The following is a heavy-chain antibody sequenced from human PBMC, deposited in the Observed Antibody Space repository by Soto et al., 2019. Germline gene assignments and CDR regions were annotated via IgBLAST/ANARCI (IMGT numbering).Heavy chain of an antibody. CDR1: GFTFSGYG. CDR2: ISLEGSKK. V-gene: IGHV3-30*18. J-gene: IGHJ5*02. CDR3: AKGGSSSARYFDT. D-gene: IGHD6-6*01. Sequence: QVQLVESGGGVVQPGRSLRLSCAASGFTFSGYGMHWVRQAPGKGLEWVAVISLEGSKKYYANSVEGRFTISRDNSKNTLFLQMNSLRAEDTAVYSCAKGGSSSARYFDTWGQGTLVTVSS.